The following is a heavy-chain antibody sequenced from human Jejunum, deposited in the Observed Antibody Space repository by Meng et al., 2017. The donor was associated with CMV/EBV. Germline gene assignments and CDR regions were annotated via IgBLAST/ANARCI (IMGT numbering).Heavy chain of an antibody. CDR1: GFTVSSGY. J-gene: IGHJ4*02. Sequence: SFVVSGFTVSSGYMTWVRQAPGKGLEWVSAVFRGGGTTYADSVKGRFTVSSDNSKNTVFLQMNSLRTDDTAQYYCVPDIVIVPVSYWGQGTLVTVSS. CDR2: VFRGGGT. CDR3: VPDIVIVPVSY. D-gene: IGHD2-2*01. V-gene: IGHV3-66*02.